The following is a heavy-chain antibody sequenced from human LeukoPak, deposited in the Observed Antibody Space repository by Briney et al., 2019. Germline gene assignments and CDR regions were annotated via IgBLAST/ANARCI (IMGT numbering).Heavy chain of an antibody. CDR1: RSTFNNYA. CDR2: ISGSGDST. V-gene: IGHV3-23*01. CDR3: AKAGRGITIFGMVDY. J-gene: IGHJ4*02. Sequence: GGSLRLSCAASRSTFNNYAMHWVRQTPGKGLEWVSAISGSGDSTYYADSVKGRFTISRDNSKNTLYLQMNSLRAEDTAVYYCAKAGRGITIFGMVDYWGQGTLVTVSS. D-gene: IGHD3-3*01.